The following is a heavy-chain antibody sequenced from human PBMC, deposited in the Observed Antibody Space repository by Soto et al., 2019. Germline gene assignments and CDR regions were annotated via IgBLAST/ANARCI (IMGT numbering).Heavy chain of an antibody. J-gene: IGHJ4*02. CDR2: IIPIFGTA. V-gene: IGHV1-69*06. Sequence: SVKVSCKASGGTFSSYAISWVRQAPGQGLEWMGGIIPIFGTANYAQKFQGRVTITADKSTSTAYMELSSLRSEDTAVYYCARSYDSSGYYSYYFDYWGQGTLVTVSS. D-gene: IGHD3-22*01. CDR3: ARSYDSSGYYSYYFDY. CDR1: GGTFSSYA.